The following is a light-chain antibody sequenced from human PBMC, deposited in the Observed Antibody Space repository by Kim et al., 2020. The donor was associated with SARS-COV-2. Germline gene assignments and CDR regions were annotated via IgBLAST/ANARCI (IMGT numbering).Light chain of an antibody. CDR2: ANS. Sequence: QSVLTQPPPVLGAPGQTVTISCTGRSSTFGATYDVHWYQQVPGTAPKLVLYANSHRPSGVLDRFSGSKSGTSASLDISGFQAEDEAYYYCQSYDNSLSAYVFGSGTKVTVL. J-gene: IGLJ1*01. V-gene: IGLV1-40*01. CDR3: QSYDNSLSAYV. CDR1: SSTFGATYD.